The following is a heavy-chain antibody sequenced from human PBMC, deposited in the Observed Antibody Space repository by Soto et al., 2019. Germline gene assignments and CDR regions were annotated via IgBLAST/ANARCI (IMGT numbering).Heavy chain of an antibody. Sequence: SETLSLTCAVYGGSFSGYYWTWIRQPRGTGLAWIGEINHSGSTNYNPSLKSRVTISVDTSKNQFSLKLSSVTAADTAVYYCARGGGYTFDYWGQGTLVTVS. CDR1: GGSFSGYY. V-gene: IGHV4-34*01. D-gene: IGHD3-10*01. J-gene: IGHJ4*02. CDR3: ARGGGYTFDY. CDR2: INHSGST.